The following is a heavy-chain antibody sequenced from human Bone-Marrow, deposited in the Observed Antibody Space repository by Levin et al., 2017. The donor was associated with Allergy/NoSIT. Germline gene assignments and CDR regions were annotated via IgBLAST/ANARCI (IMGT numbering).Heavy chain of an antibody. CDR2: IYTSGST. V-gene: IGHV4-61*02. Sequence: PSQTLSLTCTVSGGSISSGSYYWSWIRQPAGKGLEWIGRIYTSGSTNYNPSLKSRVTISVDTSKNQFSLKLSSVTAADTAVYYCARDSFYYGSGSYDLGYYYYYYMDVWGKGTTVTVSS. CDR1: GGSISSGSYY. J-gene: IGHJ6*03. D-gene: IGHD3-10*01. CDR3: ARDSFYYGSGSYDLGYYYYYYMDV.